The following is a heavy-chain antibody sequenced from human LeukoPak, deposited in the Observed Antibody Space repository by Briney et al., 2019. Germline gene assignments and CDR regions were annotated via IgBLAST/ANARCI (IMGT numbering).Heavy chain of an antibody. D-gene: IGHD2-2*01. CDR1: GFTLSDST. V-gene: IGHV3-73*01. CDR2: IRSKAYSYAT. J-gene: IGHJ6*02. CDR3: TRVVPAVSGMDV. Sequence: GGSLKLSCAASGFTLSDSTLHWARQASGQGLEWVGRIRSKAYSYATAYAASVKGRFTISRDDSKNTAFLQMNSLNTEDTAVYYCTRVVPAVSGMDVWGQGTTVTVSS.